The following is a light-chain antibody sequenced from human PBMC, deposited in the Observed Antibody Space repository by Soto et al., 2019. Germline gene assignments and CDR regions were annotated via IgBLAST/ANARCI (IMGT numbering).Light chain of an antibody. CDR2: AAS. Sequence: DIQMTQSPSSLAASVGDRVTITCRSSQSISGHVNWYQQKPGTAPKLLIHAASSLETGVPSRFSGRGSGTHFVLTISGLQSEDFATYYCQQSFNTPRTFGQGTKVDI. V-gene: IGKV1-39*01. CDR1: QSISGH. J-gene: IGKJ1*01. CDR3: QQSFNTPRT.